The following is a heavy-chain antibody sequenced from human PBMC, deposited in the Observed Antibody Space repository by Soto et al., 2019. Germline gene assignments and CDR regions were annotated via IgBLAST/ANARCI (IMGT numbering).Heavy chain of an antibody. V-gene: IGHV3-48*01. Sequence: PGGSLRLSCAASGFRFSDYSMNWVRQAPGRGLEWVSYISSSSFTIHYADSVEGRFAISVDTSKNQFSLKLSSVTAADTAVYYCASTRRLGYRYYFDYWGQGTLVTVSS. CDR3: ASTRRLGYRYYFDY. CDR1: GFRFSDYS. CDR2: ISSSSFTI. J-gene: IGHJ4*02. D-gene: IGHD3-16*01.